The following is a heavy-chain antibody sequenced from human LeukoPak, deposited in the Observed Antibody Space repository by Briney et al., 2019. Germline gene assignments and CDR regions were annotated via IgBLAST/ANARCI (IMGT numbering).Heavy chain of an antibody. CDR2: IWYDGSNK. D-gene: IGHD3-22*01. J-gene: IGHJ4*02. V-gene: IGHV3-33*01. Sequence: PGRSLRLSCAASGFTFSSYGMHWVRQAPGKGLEWVAVIWYDGSNKYYADSVKGRFTIPRDNSKNTLYLQMNSLRAEDTAVYYCASGTYYYDSSGYLDYWGQGTLVTVSS. CDR3: ASGTYYYDSSGYLDY. CDR1: GFTFSSYG.